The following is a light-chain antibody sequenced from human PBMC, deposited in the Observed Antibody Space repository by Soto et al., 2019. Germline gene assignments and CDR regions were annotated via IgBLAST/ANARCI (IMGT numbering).Light chain of an antibody. CDR3: LLHFGEFWV. Sequence: QAVVTQEPSLTVSPGGTITLTCAFSTGAVTSASHPNWFQQKPGQVPRSLIYSTNNKHSWTPARFSGSLLGGKAALTLSAVRLEDGADYYGLLHFGEFWVLGGGTKLTVL. V-gene: IGLV7-43*01. J-gene: IGLJ3*02. CDR2: STN. CDR1: TGAVTSASH.